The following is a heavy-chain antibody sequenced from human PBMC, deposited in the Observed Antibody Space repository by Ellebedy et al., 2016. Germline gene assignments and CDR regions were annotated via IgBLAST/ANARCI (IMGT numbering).Heavy chain of an antibody. CDR2: IYYNGKT. J-gene: IGHJ4*02. CDR1: GGSFSRGGYY. V-gene: IGHV4-31*03. Sequence: SETLSLTCTVSGGSFSRGGYYWSWIRQQPGKGLEWIGYIYYNGKTYYNPSLKSRYIISVDTSKNQFSLKLSSVTAADTAFYYCARAHDFGDPLYFDSWGQGTLVTVST. D-gene: IGHD4-17*01. CDR3: ARAHDFGDPLYFDS.